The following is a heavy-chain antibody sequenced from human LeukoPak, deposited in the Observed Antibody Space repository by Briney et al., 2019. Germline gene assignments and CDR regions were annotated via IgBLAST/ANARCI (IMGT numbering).Heavy chain of an antibody. CDR1: GFTFSDYY. J-gene: IGHJ6*03. Sequence: GGSLRLSSAASGFTFSDYYMSWIRQAPGKGLEWVSYISSSGSAIYYADSVKGRFTISRDNAKNSLYLQVNSLRAEDTAVYYCARSLLNYYYYYMDVWGKGTTVTVSS. CDR2: ISSSGSAI. V-gene: IGHV3-11*01. CDR3: ARSLLNYYYYYMDV. D-gene: IGHD2/OR15-2a*01.